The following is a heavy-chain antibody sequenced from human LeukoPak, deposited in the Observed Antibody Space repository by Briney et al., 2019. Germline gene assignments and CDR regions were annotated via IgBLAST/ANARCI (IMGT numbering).Heavy chain of an antibody. CDR2: FSATDGSA. V-gene: IGHV3-23*01. Sequence: GGSLRLACAASRFTFSSYAMTWVRQAPGKGLEWVSAFSATDGSAQYAESVEGRFTISRDNSKNTLFLQMNSLGAEDTAVYYCARAKIAAAGTGAFDVWGQGTLVTVSS. CDR3: ARAKIAAAGTGAFDV. CDR1: RFTFSSYA. D-gene: IGHD6-13*01. J-gene: IGHJ3*01.